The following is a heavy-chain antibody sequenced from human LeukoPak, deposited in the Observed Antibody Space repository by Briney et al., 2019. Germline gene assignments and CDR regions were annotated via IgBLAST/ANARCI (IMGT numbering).Heavy chain of an antibody. CDR2: IWYDGSKK. CDR1: DFVFSSYG. D-gene: IGHD6-19*01. J-gene: IGHJ3*02. Sequence: GKSLKISCEASDFVFSSYGMHWVRQAPDKGLEWVAVIWYDGSKKYYAESVKGRFTISRDNSKNALYLQMNSLRAEDTAVYYCAKDVAAGTAYAFDIWGQGTMVTVSS. V-gene: IGHV3-33*06. CDR3: AKDVAAGTAYAFDI.